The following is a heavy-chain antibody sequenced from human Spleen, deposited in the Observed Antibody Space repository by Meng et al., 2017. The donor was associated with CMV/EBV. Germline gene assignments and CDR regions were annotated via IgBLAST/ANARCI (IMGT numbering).Heavy chain of an antibody. CDR1: GFAFRGCW. CDR3: AAIFYCSSTSCYWDY. V-gene: IGHV3-7*01. CDR2: VGRGGGEK. Sequence: GFAFRGCWLSWVRQARGGGVGWGADVGRGGGEKSYVDSVKGRFTISRDNAKNSLYLQMNSLRAEDTAVYYCAAIFYCSSTSCYWDYWGQGTLVTVSS. J-gene: IGHJ4*02. D-gene: IGHD2-2*01.